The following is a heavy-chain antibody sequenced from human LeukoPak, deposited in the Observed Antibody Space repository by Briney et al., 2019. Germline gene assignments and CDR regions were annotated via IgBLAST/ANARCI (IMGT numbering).Heavy chain of an antibody. CDR3: ARRYYGSGSYVDAFDI. V-gene: IGHV4-38-2*02. CDR2: IYHSGST. Sequence: SETLSLTCTVSGYSISSGYYWGWIRQPPGKGLEWLGSIYHSGSTYYNPSLKSRVTISVDTSKNQFSLKLSSVTAADTAVYYCARRYYGSGSYVDAFDIWGQGTMVTVSS. CDR1: GYSISSGYY. J-gene: IGHJ3*02. D-gene: IGHD3-10*01.